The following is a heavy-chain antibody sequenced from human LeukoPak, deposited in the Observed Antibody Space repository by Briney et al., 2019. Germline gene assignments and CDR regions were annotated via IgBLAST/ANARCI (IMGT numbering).Heavy chain of an antibody. J-gene: IGHJ2*01. V-gene: IGHV4-59*01. CDR3: ARRTDSGSWYFDL. Sequence: SETLSLTCTVSGGSISNYYWSWIRQPPGMGLEGIGNIYYSGSTNYNPSLKSRVTISVETSKNQFSLKLSSVTAADTAVYYCARRTDSGSWYFDLWGRGTLVTVSS. CDR1: GGSISNYY. CDR2: IYYSGST. D-gene: IGHD6-6*01.